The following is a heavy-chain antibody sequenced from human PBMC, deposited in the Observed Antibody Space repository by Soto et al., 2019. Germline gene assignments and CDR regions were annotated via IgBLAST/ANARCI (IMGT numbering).Heavy chain of an antibody. J-gene: IGHJ4*02. CDR2: IYSGGST. Sequence: EVQLVESGGGLVQPGGSLRLSCAASGFTVSSNYMSWVRQAPGKGLEWVSVIYSGGSTYYADSVKGRFTISRDNSKNTLYLQMNGLRAEDTAVYYCATRVYDYIWGSYRPFDYWGQGTLVTVSS. CDR1: GFTVSSNY. V-gene: IGHV3-66*01. CDR3: ATRVYDYIWGSYRPFDY. D-gene: IGHD3-16*02.